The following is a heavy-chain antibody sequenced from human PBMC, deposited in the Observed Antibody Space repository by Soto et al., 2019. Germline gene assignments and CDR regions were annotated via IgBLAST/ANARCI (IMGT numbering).Heavy chain of an antibody. Sequence: EVQLVESGGGLVKPGGSLRLSCAASGFTFSNAWINWVRQAPGKGLEWVGRIKSETHGGTTDYAAPVKGRFTISRDDSKNTLHLQMSSPKTEDTAVYYCVCGTTLTTLGFDYWAQGTLVTVSS. J-gene: IGHJ4*02. CDR1: GFTFSNAW. V-gene: IGHV3-15*07. D-gene: IGHD4-17*01. CDR3: VCGTTLTTLGFDY. CDR2: IKSETHGGTT.